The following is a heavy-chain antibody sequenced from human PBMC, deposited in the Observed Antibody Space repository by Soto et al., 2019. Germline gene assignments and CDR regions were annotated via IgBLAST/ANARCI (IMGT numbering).Heavy chain of an antibody. Sequence: GGSLRLSCAASGFTFSSYAMSWVRQAPGKGLEWVSAISGSGGSTYYADSVKGRFTISRDNSKNTLYLQMNSLRAEDTDVYYCAKDRGGKSVYAIFDYWGQGTLVTVSS. V-gene: IGHV3-23*01. D-gene: IGHD2-8*01. CDR1: GFTFSSYA. J-gene: IGHJ4*02. CDR2: ISGSGGST. CDR3: AKDRGGKSVYAIFDY.